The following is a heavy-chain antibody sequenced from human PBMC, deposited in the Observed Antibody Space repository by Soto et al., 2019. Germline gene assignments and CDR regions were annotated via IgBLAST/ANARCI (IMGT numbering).Heavy chain of an antibody. J-gene: IGHJ4*02. CDR1: GITFSNYG. CDR2: IWYDGRDK. D-gene: IGHD3-22*01. CDR3: VSGYGYFAN. V-gene: IGHV3-33*01. Sequence: QVQLVESGGGVVQPGRSLRLSCAASGITFSNYGTHWVRQAPGKGLEWVAVIWYDGRDKYYADSVKGRFTISRDNSKNPLYLQMNSLIADDTAVYYCVSGYGYFANWGQGTVVTVSS.